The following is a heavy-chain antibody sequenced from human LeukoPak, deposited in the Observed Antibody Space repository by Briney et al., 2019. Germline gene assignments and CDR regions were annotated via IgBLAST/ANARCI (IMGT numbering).Heavy chain of an antibody. CDR3: ARSRGIVPAAMDY. Sequence: GGSLRLSCAASGFTFDDYAMHWVRQAPGKGLEWVSFISSSSSYIYYADSVKGRFTISRDNAKNSLYLQMNSLRAEDTAVYYCARSRGIVPAAMDYWGQGTLVTVSS. D-gene: IGHD2-2*01. V-gene: IGHV3-21*01. CDR2: ISSSSSYI. CDR1: GFTFDDYA. J-gene: IGHJ4*02.